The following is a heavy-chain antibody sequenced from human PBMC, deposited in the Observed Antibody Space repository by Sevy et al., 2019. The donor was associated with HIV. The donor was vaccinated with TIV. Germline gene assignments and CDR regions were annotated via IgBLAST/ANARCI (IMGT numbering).Heavy chain of an antibody. Sequence: GESLKISCQGSGYSFTSYWIGWVRQMPAKGLEWMGIIYPGDSDTRYSPDFQGQVPISADKSISTAYLKWSSLKTSDTAMYYCARQEASMGFWSGYYFDYWGQGTLVTVSS. CDR2: IYPGDSDT. J-gene: IGHJ4*02. D-gene: IGHD3-3*01. V-gene: IGHV5-51*01. CDR1: GYSFTSYW. CDR3: ARQEASMGFWSGYYFDY.